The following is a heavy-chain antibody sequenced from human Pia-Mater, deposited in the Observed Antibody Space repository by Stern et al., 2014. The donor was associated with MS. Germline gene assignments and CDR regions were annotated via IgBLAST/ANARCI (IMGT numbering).Heavy chain of an antibody. Sequence: VPLVESGAEVKKPGSSVTVSCKASGGTFSRYEITWVRQAPGQGLEWMGGIIPTFDTPTYAQKFQDRVTISADESTNTAYLELNGLKSDDTAIYFCARAYTYYSNSAGYWGQGTLVTVSS. D-gene: IGHD3-10*01. CDR2: IIPTFDTP. CDR3: ARAYTYYSNSAGY. J-gene: IGHJ4*02. V-gene: IGHV1-69*01. CDR1: GGTFSRYE.